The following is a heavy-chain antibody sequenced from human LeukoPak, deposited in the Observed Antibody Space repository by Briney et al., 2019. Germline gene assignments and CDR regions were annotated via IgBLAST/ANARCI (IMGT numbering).Heavy chain of an antibody. J-gene: IGHJ5*02. Sequence: NPSGTLSLTCAVSGGSISSSNWWSWVRQPPGKGLEWIGEIYHSGSTNYNPSLKSRVTISVDTSKNQFSLKLSSVTAADTAVYYCARQHDILTGLSWFDPWGQGTLVTVSS. D-gene: IGHD3-9*01. V-gene: IGHV4-4*02. CDR3: ARQHDILTGLSWFDP. CDR1: GGSISSSNW. CDR2: IYHSGST.